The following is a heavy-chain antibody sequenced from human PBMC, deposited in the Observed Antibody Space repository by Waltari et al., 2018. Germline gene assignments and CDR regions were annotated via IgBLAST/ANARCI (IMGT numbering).Heavy chain of an antibody. V-gene: IGHV4-59*01. Sequence: QVQLQESGPGLVKPSETLSLTCTVSGGSISSYYWSWIRQPPGKGLEWIGYIYYSGSTNYNPSLQSRVTISVDTSKNQFSLKLSSVTAADTAVYYCASMRWGQDFDYWGQGTLVTVSS. D-gene: IGHD1-26*01. CDR3: ASMRWGQDFDY. J-gene: IGHJ4*02. CDR2: IYYSGST. CDR1: GGSISSYY.